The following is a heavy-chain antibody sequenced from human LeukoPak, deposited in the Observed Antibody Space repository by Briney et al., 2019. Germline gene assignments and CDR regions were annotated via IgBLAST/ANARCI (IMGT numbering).Heavy chain of an antibody. CDR2: IYYSGST. J-gene: IGHJ4*02. CDR1: GGSISSYY. Sequence: PSETLSLTCTVSGGSISSYYWSWIRQPPGKGLKWIGYIYYSGSTNYNPSLKSRVTISVDTSKNQFSLKLSSVTAADTAVYYCARTVRGVPWYYFDYWGQGTLATVSS. D-gene: IGHD3-10*01. V-gene: IGHV4-59*01. CDR3: ARTVRGVPWYYFDY.